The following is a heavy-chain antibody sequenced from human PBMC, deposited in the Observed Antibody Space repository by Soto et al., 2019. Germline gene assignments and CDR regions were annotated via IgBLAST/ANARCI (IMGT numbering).Heavy chain of an antibody. D-gene: IGHD3-22*01. CDR3: ARGAGGYYDSSGYYVGDAFDI. CDR1: GGSISSYY. V-gene: IGHV4-59*01. Sequence: SETLSLTCTVSGGSISSYYWSWIRQPPGKGLEWIGYIYYSGSTNYNPSLKSRVTISVDTSKNQFSLKLSSVTAADTVVYYCARGAGGYYDSSGYYVGDAFDIWGQGTMVTVSS. J-gene: IGHJ3*02. CDR2: IYYSGST.